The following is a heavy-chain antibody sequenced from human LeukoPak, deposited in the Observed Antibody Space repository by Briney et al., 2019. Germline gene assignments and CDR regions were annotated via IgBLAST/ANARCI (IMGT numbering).Heavy chain of an antibody. CDR1: GFTFNSYV. J-gene: IGHJ6*02. D-gene: IGHD2-2*01. CDR2: ISGGGGST. V-gene: IGHV3-23*01. CDR3: ARDCSHTSCQSGVDV. Sequence: GGSLRLSCAPSGFTFNSYVMIWARQTPGKGLEWVSAISGGGGSTYYADSVKGRFTISRDNSKNTLYLQMNSLRADDTAVYYCARDCSHTSCQSGVDVWGQGTTVTVSS.